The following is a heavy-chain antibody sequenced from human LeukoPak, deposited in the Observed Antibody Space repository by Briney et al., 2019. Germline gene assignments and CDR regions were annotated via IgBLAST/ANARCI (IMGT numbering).Heavy chain of an antibody. CDR2: IYSSGST. D-gene: IGHD6-19*01. CDR1: GGSISSYY. CDR3: SRRSSSTGWSFDY. Sequence: SETLSLTSTVSGGSISSYYWTWIRQPPGKGLEWIGQIYSSGSTNYNPSLKSRVTMSVDTSKNQFSLKLNSVTAADTALYFCSRRSSSTGWSFDYWGQGTLVAVSS. V-gene: IGHV4-59*08. J-gene: IGHJ4*02.